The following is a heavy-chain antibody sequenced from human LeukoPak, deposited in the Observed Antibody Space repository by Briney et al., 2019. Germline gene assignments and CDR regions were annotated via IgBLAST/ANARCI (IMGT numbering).Heavy chain of an antibody. CDR2: ISSSGSTI. Sequence: GGSLRLSCAASGFTFSSYWMSWVRQAPGKGLEWVSYISSSGSTIYYADSVKGRFTISRDNAKNSLYLQMNSLRAEDTAVYYCARALIGPYGMDVWGQGTTVTVSS. J-gene: IGHJ6*02. CDR1: GFTFSSYW. CDR3: ARALIGPYGMDV. V-gene: IGHV3-48*04. D-gene: IGHD3-16*01.